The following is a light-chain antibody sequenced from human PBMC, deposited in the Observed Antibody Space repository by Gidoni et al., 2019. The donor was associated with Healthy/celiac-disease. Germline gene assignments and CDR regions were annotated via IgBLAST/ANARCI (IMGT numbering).Light chain of an antibody. CDR2: GKN. V-gene: IGLV3-19*01. CDR1: SLRSYY. Sequence: SSELTQDPAVSVALGQTVRITCQGDSLRSYYASWYQQKPGQAPVLVIYGKNNRPSGIPDRFSGSSSGNTASLTITGAQAEDEADYYCNSRDSSAVVFGGGTKLTV. J-gene: IGLJ2*01. CDR3: NSRDSSAVV.